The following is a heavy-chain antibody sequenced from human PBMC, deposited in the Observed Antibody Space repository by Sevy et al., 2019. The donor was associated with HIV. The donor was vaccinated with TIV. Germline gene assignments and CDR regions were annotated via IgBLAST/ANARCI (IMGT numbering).Heavy chain of an antibody. CDR1: GFTFNIYA. J-gene: IGHJ4*02. V-gene: IGHV3-23*01. CDR2: ISDRGDTT. D-gene: IGHD3-22*01. CDR3: AKVDSSGYYSVSGFDY. Sequence: GGSLRLSCAVSGFTFNIYAMSWVRQTPGKGLEWVSGISDRGDTTYYADSVKGRFTISRDNSKNTLFLQMNSLRADDTAVYYCAKVDSSGYYSVSGFDYWGQGTLVTVSS.